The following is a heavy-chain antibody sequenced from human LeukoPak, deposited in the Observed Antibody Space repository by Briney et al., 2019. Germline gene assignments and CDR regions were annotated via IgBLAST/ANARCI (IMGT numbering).Heavy chain of an antibody. CDR2: IKQDGSEK. V-gene: IGHV3-7*01. CDR1: GFTFSSYL. Sequence: GGSLRLSCAASGFTFSSYLMSWVRQAPGKGLEWVANIKQDGSEKYYVDSVKGRFTISRDNAKNSLYLQMNSLRAEDTAVYYCARGGSYGPGDFDYWGQGTMVTVSS. D-gene: IGHD5-18*01. J-gene: IGHJ4*02. CDR3: ARGGSYGPGDFDY.